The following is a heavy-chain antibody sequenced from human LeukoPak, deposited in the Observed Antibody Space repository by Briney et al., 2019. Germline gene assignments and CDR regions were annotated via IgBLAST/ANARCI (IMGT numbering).Heavy chain of an antibody. CDR3: ARDLGDGNSVYNWSDP. J-gene: IGHJ5*02. CDR1: GGTFSSYA. D-gene: IGHD4-23*01. V-gene: IGHV1-69*05. CDR2: IIPIFGTA. Sequence: SVKVSCKASGGTFSSYAISWVRQAPGQGLEWMGRIIPIFGTANYAQKFQGRVTITTDESTSTAYMELSSLRSEDTAVYYCARDLGDGNSVYNWSDPWGQGTLVTVSS.